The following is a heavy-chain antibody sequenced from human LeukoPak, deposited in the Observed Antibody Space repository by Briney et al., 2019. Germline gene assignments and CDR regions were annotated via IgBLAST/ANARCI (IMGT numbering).Heavy chain of an antibody. D-gene: IGHD2-15*01. CDR1: GFTVTTKY. Sequence: PGGSLRLSCAASGFTVTTKYMTWVRQAPGKGLEWVSTVYSGDSTNYADSVKGRFTISRDNSKNTLYLQMNSLRAEDTAVYYCARDYCSGGSCYSDYWGQGTLVTVSS. J-gene: IGHJ4*02. CDR2: VYSGDST. CDR3: ARDYCSGGSCYSDY. V-gene: IGHV3-66*01.